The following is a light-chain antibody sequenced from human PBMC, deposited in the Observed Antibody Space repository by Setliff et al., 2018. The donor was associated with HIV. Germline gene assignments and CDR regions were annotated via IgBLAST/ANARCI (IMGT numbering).Light chain of an antibody. V-gene: IGLV1-40*01. J-gene: IGLJ1*01. CDR1: SSNIGAGYD. CDR2: GNS. CDR3: QSYDSRFYA. Sequence: SVLTQPPSVSGAPGQRVTISCTGSSSNIGAGYDVHWYQQLPGTAPKLLIYGNSNRPSGVPDRFSGSKSGTSASLAITGLQAEDEADYYCQSYDSRFYAFGTGTKVTVL.